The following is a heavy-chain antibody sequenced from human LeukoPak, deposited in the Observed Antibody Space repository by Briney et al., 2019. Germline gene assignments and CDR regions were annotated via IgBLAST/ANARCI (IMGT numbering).Heavy chain of an antibody. Sequence: PGGSLRLSCAASGFTFSSYGMHWVRQAPGKGLEWVAVISYDGSNKYYADSVKGRFTISRDNSKNTLYLQMNSLRAEDTAVYYCAKFAAGGWRGYGDAFDIWGQGTMVTVSS. V-gene: IGHV3-30*18. CDR2: ISYDGSNK. D-gene: IGHD3-3*01. CDR1: GFTFSSYG. CDR3: AKFAAGGWRGYGDAFDI. J-gene: IGHJ3*02.